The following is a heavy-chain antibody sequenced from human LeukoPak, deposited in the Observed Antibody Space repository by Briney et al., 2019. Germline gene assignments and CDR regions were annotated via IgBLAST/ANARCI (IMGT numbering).Heavy chain of an antibody. CDR1: GGSISSGSYY. V-gene: IGHV4-61*02. Sequence: SETLSLTCTVSGGSISSGSYYWSWIRQPAGKGLEWIGRIYTSGSTNYNPSLKSRVTISVDTSKDQFSLKLSSVTAADTAVYYCARETILLYYYDSSGIDYWGQGTLVSVSS. D-gene: IGHD3-22*01. CDR2: IYTSGST. J-gene: IGHJ4*02. CDR3: ARETILLYYYDSSGIDY.